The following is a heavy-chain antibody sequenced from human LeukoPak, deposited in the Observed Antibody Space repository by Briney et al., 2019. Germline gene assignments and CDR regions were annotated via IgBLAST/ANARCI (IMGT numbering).Heavy chain of an antibody. V-gene: IGHV4-39*07. CDR1: GGSISSSSYY. CDR3: ARDDEGDGYNLPPYFDY. Sequence: PSEXLSLTXTXSGGSISSSSYYWGWIRQPPGKGLEWIGSIYYSGSTYYNPSLKSRVTISVDTSKNQFSLKLSSVTAADTAVYYCARDDEGDGYNLPPYFDYWGQGTLVTVSS. J-gene: IGHJ4*02. CDR2: IYYSGST. D-gene: IGHD5-24*01.